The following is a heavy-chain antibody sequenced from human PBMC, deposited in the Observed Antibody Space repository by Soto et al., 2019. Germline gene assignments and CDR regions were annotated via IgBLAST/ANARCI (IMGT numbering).Heavy chain of an antibody. D-gene: IGHD3-3*01. Sequence: SETLSLTCSVSGGSISGFYWTWIRQPPGKGLEWIGYIHDSGSTNYNPALESRGSISVDTSKKELSLKLSSVTAADTAMYYCDMVSRDPSSGSPTNNWLDPWGQGTLVTVSS. CDR3: DMVSRDPSSGSPTNNWLDP. CDR2: IHDSGST. V-gene: IGHV4-59*03. CDR1: GGSISGFY. J-gene: IGHJ5*02.